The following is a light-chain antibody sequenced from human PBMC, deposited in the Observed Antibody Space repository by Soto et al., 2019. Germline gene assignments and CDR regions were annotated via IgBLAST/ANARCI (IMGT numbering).Light chain of an antibody. CDR1: QSVGSY. Sequence: EIVLTQSPATLSLSPGERATLSCRASQSVGSYLVWYQQKPGQAPRLLIYDASKRATGIPERFSGSGSGTDFTLTISSLEPEDFAFNYCQQRIDWPRAFGGGTKVEMK. V-gene: IGKV3-11*01. J-gene: IGKJ4*01. CDR3: QQRIDWPRA. CDR2: DAS.